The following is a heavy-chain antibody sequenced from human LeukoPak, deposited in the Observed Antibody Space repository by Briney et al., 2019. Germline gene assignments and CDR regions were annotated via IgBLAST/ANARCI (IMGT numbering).Heavy chain of an antibody. Sequence: SETLSLTCTVSGGSISSGGYYWSWIRQHPGKGLEWIGYIYYSGSTYYNPSLKSRVTISVDTSKNQFSLKLSSVTAADTAVYYCARDVDTAMFDPWGQGTLVTASS. CDR3: ARDVDTAMFDP. CDR2: IYYSGST. J-gene: IGHJ5*02. D-gene: IGHD5-18*01. V-gene: IGHV4-31*03. CDR1: GGSISSGGYY.